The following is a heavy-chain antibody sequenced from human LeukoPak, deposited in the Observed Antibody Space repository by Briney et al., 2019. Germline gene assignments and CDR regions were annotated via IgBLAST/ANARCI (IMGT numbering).Heavy chain of an antibody. CDR3: ARDESFYGSGRYY. D-gene: IGHD3-10*01. CDR1: GFAFNTYT. Sequence: GGSLRLSCAASGFAFNTYTMGWVRQAPGKGLEWVSVIYSGGSTYYADSVKGRFTISRDNSKNTLYLQMNSLRAEDTAVYYCARDESFYGSGRYYWGQGTLVTISS. V-gene: IGHV3-53*01. CDR2: IYSGGST. J-gene: IGHJ4*02.